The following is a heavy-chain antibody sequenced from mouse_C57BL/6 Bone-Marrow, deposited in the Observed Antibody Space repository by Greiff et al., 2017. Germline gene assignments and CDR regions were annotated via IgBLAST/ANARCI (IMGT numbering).Heavy chain of an antibody. CDR3: ARPSLYYYGSSPFAY. Sequence: EVQLQQSGPELVKPGASVKIPCKASGYTFTDYNMDWVKQSHGKSLEWIGDINPNNGGTIYNQKFKGKATLTVDKSSSTAYMELRSLTSEDTAVYYCARPSLYYYGSSPFAYWGQGTLVTVSA. J-gene: IGHJ3*01. D-gene: IGHD1-1*01. CDR2: INPNNGGT. CDR1: GYTFTDYN. V-gene: IGHV1-18*01.